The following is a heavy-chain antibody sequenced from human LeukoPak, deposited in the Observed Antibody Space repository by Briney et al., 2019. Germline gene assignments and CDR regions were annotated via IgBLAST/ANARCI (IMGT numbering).Heavy chain of an antibody. V-gene: IGHV3-7*03. D-gene: IGHD1-26*01. CDR3: AKDLRYSGSYLFDC. CDR2: INQDGSEK. Sequence: GGSLRLSCAASGFSCSSYWMSWVRQAPGKGLEWVANINQDGSEKFFVDSVKGRFTISRDNAKNSLYLQMNSLRDEDTALYYCAKDLRYSGSYLFDCWGQGTLVTVSS. J-gene: IGHJ4*02. CDR1: GFSCSSYW.